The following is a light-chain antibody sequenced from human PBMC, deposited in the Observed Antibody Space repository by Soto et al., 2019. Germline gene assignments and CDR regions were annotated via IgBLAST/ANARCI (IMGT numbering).Light chain of an antibody. J-gene: IGKJ1*01. Sequence: EIVLTQSPGTLSLSPGERATLSCWASQSVPSNYLAWYQQRPGQAPRLLIFGTSSRATGIPDKFSGSGSGTDFTLTITRLEPDDFAEYYCQYYGSPSWTFGQGTQVEIK. V-gene: IGKV3-20*01. CDR2: GTS. CDR3: QYYGSPSWT. CDR1: QSVPSNY.